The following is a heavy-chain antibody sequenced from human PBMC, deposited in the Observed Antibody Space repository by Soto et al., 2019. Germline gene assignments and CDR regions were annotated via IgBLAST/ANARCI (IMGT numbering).Heavy chain of an antibody. Sequence: PSETLSLTCTVSGGSISSGGYYWSWIRQHPGKGLEWIGYIYYSGNTNYNPSLKSRVTISVDTSKNQFSLKLSSVTAADTAVYYCARVTHEVEYSYYYGMDVWGQGTTVTVSS. CDR1: GGSISSGGYY. CDR3: ARVTHEVEYSYYYGMDV. V-gene: IGHV4-61*08. CDR2: IYYSGNT. J-gene: IGHJ6*02. D-gene: IGHD1-1*01.